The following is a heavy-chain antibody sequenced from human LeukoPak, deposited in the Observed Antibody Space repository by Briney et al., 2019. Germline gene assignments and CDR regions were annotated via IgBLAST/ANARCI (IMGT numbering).Heavy chain of an antibody. CDR3: ARGGQGDDYSADDAFDI. V-gene: IGHV6-1*01. Sequence: SQTLTLTCSISGDSVSSNSAAWNWIRQSPSRGLEWLGRTYYRSKWYNDYAVSVKSRITINPDTSKNQFSLQLNSVTPEDTAVYYCARGGQGDDYSADDAFDIWGQGTMVTVSS. D-gene: IGHD5-24*01. CDR2: TYYRSKWYN. CDR1: GDSVSSNSAA. J-gene: IGHJ3*02.